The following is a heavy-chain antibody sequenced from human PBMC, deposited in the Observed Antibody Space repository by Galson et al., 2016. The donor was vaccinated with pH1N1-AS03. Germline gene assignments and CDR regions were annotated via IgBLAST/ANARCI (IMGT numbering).Heavy chain of an antibody. CDR1: GFRFRDFP. CDR2: ISSDGDER. V-gene: IGHV3-30*04. Sequence: SLRLSCAVSGFRFRDFPMNWVRQAPGKGLEWVAIISSDGDERFYVGSVEGRFTISRDNSKNTLFLQMNNVTVEDSAVYYCAREGSSQGPIDPGGLDVWGRGTTVIVFS. D-gene: IGHD3-10*01. CDR3: AREGSSQGPIDPGGLDV. J-gene: IGHJ6*02.